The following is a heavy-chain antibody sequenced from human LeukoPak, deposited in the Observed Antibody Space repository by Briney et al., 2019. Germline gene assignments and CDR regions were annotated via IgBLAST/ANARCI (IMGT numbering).Heavy chain of an antibody. CDR2: ISGSGGST. Sequence: PGGSLRLSCAASGFTFSSYAMSWVRQAPGNGLEWVSAISGSGGSTYYADSVKGRFTISRDNSKNTLYLQMNSLRAEDTAVYYCAKVPSSTSKMWYFDYWGQGTLVTVSS. J-gene: IGHJ4*02. D-gene: IGHD2-2*01. CDR3: AKVPSSTSKMWYFDY. CDR1: GFTFSSYA. V-gene: IGHV3-23*01.